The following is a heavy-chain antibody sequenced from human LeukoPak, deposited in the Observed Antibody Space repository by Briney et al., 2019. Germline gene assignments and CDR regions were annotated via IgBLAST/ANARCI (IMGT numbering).Heavy chain of an antibody. Sequence: SGGSLRLSCEGSGFTFSNYWMGWVRQAPGKGLQWVANIKTDGSEKYYVDSVKGRFTISRDNAKNSLYLRLNSLRVEDTAVYYCARDPTHYLRYGYFDYWGQGTLVTVSS. CDR1: GFTFSNYW. J-gene: IGHJ4*02. CDR3: ARDPTHYLRYGYFDY. CDR2: IKTDGSEK. V-gene: IGHV3-7*01. D-gene: IGHD3-9*01.